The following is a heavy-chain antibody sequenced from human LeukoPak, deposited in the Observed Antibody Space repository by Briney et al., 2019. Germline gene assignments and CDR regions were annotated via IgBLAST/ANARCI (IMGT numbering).Heavy chain of an antibody. Sequence: SETLSLTCAVYGGSFSGYYWSWIRQPPGKGLEWIGEINHSESTNYNTSLKSRVTISVDAPKNQFSLKLSSVTAADTAVYYCARGTLRRSAMIVVVIREYWYFDLWGRGTLVTVSS. CDR3: ARGTLRRSAMIVVVIREYWYFDL. J-gene: IGHJ2*01. D-gene: IGHD3-22*01. CDR1: GGSFSGYY. CDR2: INHSEST. V-gene: IGHV4-34*01.